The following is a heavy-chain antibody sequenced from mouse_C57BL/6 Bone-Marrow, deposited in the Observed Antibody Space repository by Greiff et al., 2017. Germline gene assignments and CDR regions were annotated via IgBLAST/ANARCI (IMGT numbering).Heavy chain of an antibody. J-gene: IGHJ4*01. Sequence: QVQLQQPGAELVRPGSSVKLSCKASGYTFTSYWMDWVKQRPGQGLEWIGNIYPSDSETHYNQKFKDKATLTVDKSSSTAYMQLSSLTSEDSAVYYCARSYDYDVYYAMDYWGQGTSVTVSS. CDR2: IYPSDSET. CDR1: GYTFTSYW. D-gene: IGHD2-4*01. CDR3: ARSYDYDVYYAMDY. V-gene: IGHV1-61*01.